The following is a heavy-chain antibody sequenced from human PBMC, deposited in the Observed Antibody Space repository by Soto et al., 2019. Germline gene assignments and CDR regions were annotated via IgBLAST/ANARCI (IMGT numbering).Heavy chain of an antibody. Sequence: PSEILSLTCSVSGGSISHYYWSWIRQSPGKGLEWIGYAYYSGSTDYNPSLKSRVTMSVDTSKNQVSLKLNSVTTADTAVYYCARDRSTYGGGGTGEVKENWFDPWGPGTLVTVSS. V-gene: IGHV4-59*01. D-gene: IGHD2-8*01. CDR3: ARDRSTYGGGGTGEVKENWFDP. J-gene: IGHJ5*02. CDR1: GGSISHYY. CDR2: AYYSGST.